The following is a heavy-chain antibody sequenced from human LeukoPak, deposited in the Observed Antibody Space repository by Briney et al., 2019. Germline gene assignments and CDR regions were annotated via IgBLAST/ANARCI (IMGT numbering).Heavy chain of an antibody. J-gene: IGHJ4*02. CDR2: INHSGST. V-gene: IGHV4-34*01. CDR1: GGSFSGYY. CDR3: ARGEGATLDY. D-gene: IGHD1-26*01. Sequence: PSETLSLTCAVYGGSFSGYYWSWIRQPPGKGLEWIGEINHSGSTNYNPSLKSRVTISVDTSKNQFSLKLSSVTAADTAVYYCARGEGATLDYWGQGTLVTVSS.